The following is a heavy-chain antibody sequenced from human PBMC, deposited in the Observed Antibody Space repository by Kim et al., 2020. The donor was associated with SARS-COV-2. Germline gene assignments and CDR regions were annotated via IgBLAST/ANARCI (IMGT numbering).Heavy chain of an antibody. J-gene: IGHJ5*02. CDR2: INMHTGDP. CDR1: GYTFTDYV. CDR3: LRWNSIGDTGYFDP. V-gene: IGHV7-4-1*01. Sequence: ASVKVSCKASGYTFTDYVINRVRQAPGQGLEWMGWINMHTGDPMYAQDLPGRFVFSLDTSVNTAYLQIFSLKAEDIAVYYCLRWNSIGDTGYFDPWGQGTLVTVSS. D-gene: IGHD1-7*01.